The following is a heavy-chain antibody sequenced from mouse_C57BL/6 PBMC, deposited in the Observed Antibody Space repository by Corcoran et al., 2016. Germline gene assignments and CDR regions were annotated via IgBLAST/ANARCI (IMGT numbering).Heavy chain of an antibody. D-gene: IGHD2-4*01. CDR1: GYTFTDYY. CDR3: ARWVDYDVKFAY. Sequence: EVQLQQSGPVLVKPGASVKMSCKASGYTFTDYYMNWVKQSHGQSLEWIGVINPYNGGTSYNQKFKGKATLTVDKSSSTAYMDLNSLTSEDSAFYYCARWVDYDVKFAYWGQGTLVTVSA. J-gene: IGHJ3*01. V-gene: IGHV1-19*01. CDR2: INPYNGGT.